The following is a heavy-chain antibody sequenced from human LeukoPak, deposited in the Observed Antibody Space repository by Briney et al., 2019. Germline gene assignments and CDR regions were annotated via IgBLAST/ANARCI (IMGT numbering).Heavy chain of an antibody. CDR1: GFTFSSYA. J-gene: IGHJ4*02. V-gene: IGHV3-23*01. Sequence: GGSLRLSCAASGFTFSSYAMSWVRQAPGKGLEWVSAISGSGGSTYYADSVKGRFTISRDNSKSTLYLQMNSLRAEDTAVYYCAKDRATMIVVVITTPFDYWGQGTLVTVSS. D-gene: IGHD3-22*01. CDR2: ISGSGGST. CDR3: AKDRATMIVVVITTPFDY.